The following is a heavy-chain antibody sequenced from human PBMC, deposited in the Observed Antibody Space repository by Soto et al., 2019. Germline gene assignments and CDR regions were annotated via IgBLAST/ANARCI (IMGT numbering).Heavy chain of an antibody. J-gene: IGHJ5*02. CDR1: GFTFSSYW. D-gene: IGHD6-19*01. CDR3: ARDLAVAANWFDP. V-gene: IGHV3-7*01. CDR2: IKQDGSEN. Sequence: EVQLVESGGGLVQPGGSLRLSCAASGFTFSSYWMSWVRQAPGKGLEWVANIKQDGSENYYVASVKGRFTISRDNAKNTLYLQINRLRAEDTAVYYCARDLAVAANWFDPWGQGSLVTVSS.